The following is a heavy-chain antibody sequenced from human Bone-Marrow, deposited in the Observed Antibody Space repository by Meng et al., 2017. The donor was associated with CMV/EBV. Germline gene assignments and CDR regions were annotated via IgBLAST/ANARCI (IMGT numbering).Heavy chain of an antibody. CDR2: IYHSGKT. V-gene: IGHV4-4*02. CDR3: ASNRGGRTVFGVVTRRYSWFDP. D-gene: IGHD3-3*01. J-gene: IGHJ5*02. Sequence: NWWSWVRQPPGQGLEWIGEIYHSGKTYYNPSLKRRVTISIDKSTNHFSLTLNSVTAADTAVYYCASNRGGRTVFGVVTRRYSWFDPWGQGTLVTVSS. CDR1: NW.